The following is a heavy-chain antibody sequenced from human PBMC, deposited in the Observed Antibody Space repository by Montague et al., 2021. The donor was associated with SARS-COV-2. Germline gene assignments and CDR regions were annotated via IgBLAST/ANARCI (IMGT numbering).Heavy chain of an antibody. D-gene: IGHD3-10*01. CDR2: SYHSRTT. CDR3: ARAPYYGPGKPYQFDY. CDR1: GYSINSNYY. V-gene: IGHV4-38-2*02. Sequence: SETLSLTCTVSGYSINSNYYWGWIRQPPGKGLEWIGSSYHSRTTHYHPSLKSRVTISLDTSNNHFSLKVTSVTAADTAVYYCARAPYYGPGKPYQFDYWGRGTLVTVSS. J-gene: IGHJ4*02.